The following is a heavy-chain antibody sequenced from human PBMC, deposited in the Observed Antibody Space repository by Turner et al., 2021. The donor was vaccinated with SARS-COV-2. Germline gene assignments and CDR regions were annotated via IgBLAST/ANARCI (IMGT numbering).Heavy chain of an antibody. D-gene: IGHD3-10*02. CDR3: ANVRRDGPFDAFDI. CDR1: GFPFNTYA. CDR2: ISGKTYST. Sequence: EVQLVESGGGLVQPGRSLRLSCAASGFPFNTYAMTWVRQAPGKGLQWVSTISGKTYSTYYADSVKGRFTISRDNFKNTLYLQMNSLRAEDTAVYYCANVRRDGPFDAFDIWGQGTMVTVSS. V-gene: IGHV3-23*04. J-gene: IGHJ3*02.